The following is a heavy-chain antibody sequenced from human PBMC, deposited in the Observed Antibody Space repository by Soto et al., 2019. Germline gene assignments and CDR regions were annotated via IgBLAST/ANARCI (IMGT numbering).Heavy chain of an antibody. Sequence: PGGSLRLSCAASGFTFSSYGMHWVRQAPGKGLEWVAVIWYDGSNKYYAESVKGRFTISRDNSKNTLYLQMNSLRAEDTAVYYCAKSMVTDQYYFDYWGQGTLVTVSS. D-gene: IGHD2-15*01. J-gene: IGHJ4*02. CDR1: GFTFSSYG. CDR2: IWYDGSNK. V-gene: IGHV3-30*02. CDR3: AKSMVTDQYYFDY.